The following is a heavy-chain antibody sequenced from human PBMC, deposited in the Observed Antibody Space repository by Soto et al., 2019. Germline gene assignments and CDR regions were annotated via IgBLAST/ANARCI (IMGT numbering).Heavy chain of an antibody. CDR3: ARNYYGSGSYYSSFDY. D-gene: IGHD3-10*01. Sequence: QSQTLSLTCAISGDSVSSNSAAWNWIRQSPSRGLEWLGRTYYNSTWYTDYAVSVKSRMTNNADTSKNHFSLNLNYVTPDDTALYYCARNYYGSGSYYSSFDYWGQGTLVTVSS. V-gene: IGHV6-1*01. CDR2: TYYNSTWYT. CDR1: GDSVSSNSAA. J-gene: IGHJ4*02.